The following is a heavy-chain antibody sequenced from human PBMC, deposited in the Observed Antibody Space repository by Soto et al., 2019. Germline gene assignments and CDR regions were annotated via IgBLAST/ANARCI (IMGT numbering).Heavy chain of an antibody. Sequence: SETLSLTCTVSGGSISSSSYYWGWIRQPPGKGLEWIGSIYYSGSTYYNPSLKSRVTISVDTSKNQFSLKLSSVTAADTAVYYCARHAYSGWRHFDYWGQGTLVTVSS. CDR2: IYYSGST. J-gene: IGHJ4*02. D-gene: IGHD6-19*01. CDR3: ARHAYSGWRHFDY. CDR1: GGSISSSSYY. V-gene: IGHV4-39*01.